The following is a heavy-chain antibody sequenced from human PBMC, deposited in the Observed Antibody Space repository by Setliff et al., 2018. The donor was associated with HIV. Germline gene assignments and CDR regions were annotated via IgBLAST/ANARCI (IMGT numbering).Heavy chain of an antibody. J-gene: IGHJ4*02. CDR3: ARQLSNSLES. Sequence: ASVKVSCKASGYTFIDYFMHWVRQAPGQGLQWMGRINPNIGSTNYAQTFQGRVTMTRDTSINTAYMEFSSLRSDDTAVYYCARQLSNSLESWGQGTLVTVSS. CDR1: GYTFIDYF. V-gene: IGHV1-2*06. CDR2: INPNIGST. D-gene: IGHD1-1*01.